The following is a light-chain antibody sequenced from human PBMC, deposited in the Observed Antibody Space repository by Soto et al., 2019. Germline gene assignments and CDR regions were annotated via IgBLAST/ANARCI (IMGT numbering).Light chain of an antibody. V-gene: IGLV2-14*01. CDR1: SSDVGGYNY. Sequence: QSALTQPASVSGSPGQSITISCTGTSSDVGGYNYVSWYQQHPGKAPKLMIYEVSNRPSGVSNRFSGSKSGNTASLTISGLQAEDDADYYCSSYTSSSTLEIGGGTKLTVL. CDR2: EVS. CDR3: SSYTSSSTLE. J-gene: IGLJ2*01.